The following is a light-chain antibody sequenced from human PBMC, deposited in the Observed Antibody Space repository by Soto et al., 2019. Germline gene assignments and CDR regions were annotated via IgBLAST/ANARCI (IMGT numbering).Light chain of an antibody. J-gene: IGLJ1*01. CDR3: SSYTGSGTLFV. Sequence: ALTQPASVSGSPGQSITISCTGTSGDVGAYNYVSWYQQHPGRAPRLMIYDVTNRPSGVSNRFSGSKSGNTASLTISGLQAEDEADYYCSSYTGSGTLFVFGTGTKLTVL. CDR1: SGDVGAYNY. V-gene: IGLV2-14*03. CDR2: DVT.